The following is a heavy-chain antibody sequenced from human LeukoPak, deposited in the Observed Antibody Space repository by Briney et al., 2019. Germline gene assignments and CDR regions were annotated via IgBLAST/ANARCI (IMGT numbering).Heavy chain of an antibody. CDR2: IGGGGVST. CDR1: GFTFSSYA. D-gene: IGHD5-24*01. V-gene: IGHV3-23*01. J-gene: IGHJ4*02. CDR3: ASKPMAELDY. Sequence: GGSLRLSCAASGFTFSSYAMSWVRQAPGKGLEGVSAIGGGGVSTYYADSVKGRFTISRDNSKNTLYLQMDSLRAEDTAIYFCASKPMAELDYWGQGTLVTVSS.